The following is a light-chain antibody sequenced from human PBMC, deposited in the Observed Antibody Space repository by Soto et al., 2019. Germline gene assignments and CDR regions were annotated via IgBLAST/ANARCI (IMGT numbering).Light chain of an antibody. CDR1: QSISNY. Sequence: DIQMTQSPSSLSASVRDRVTITCRASQSISNYLNWYQQKPGRAPKILIYAASSLQSGVPSRFSGGGSGTDFTLTIPSLQPEDFATYYCQQSYSSPWTFGQGTKVEI. CDR2: AAS. J-gene: IGKJ1*01. V-gene: IGKV1-39*01. CDR3: QQSYSSPWT.